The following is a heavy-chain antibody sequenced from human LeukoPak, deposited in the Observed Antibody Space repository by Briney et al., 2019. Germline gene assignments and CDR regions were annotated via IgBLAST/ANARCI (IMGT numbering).Heavy chain of an antibody. Sequence: GASVKVSCKASGYTFTSYGISWVRQAPGQGLEWMGWISAYNGNTSYAQKLQGRVTMTTDTSTSTAYMELRSLRSDDTAVYYCARVPKPLWFGGKSKAGREYYFDYWGQGTLVTVSS. J-gene: IGHJ4*02. CDR3: ARVPKPLWFGGKSKAGREYYFDY. CDR1: GYTFTSYG. D-gene: IGHD3-10*01. CDR2: ISAYNGNT. V-gene: IGHV1-18*04.